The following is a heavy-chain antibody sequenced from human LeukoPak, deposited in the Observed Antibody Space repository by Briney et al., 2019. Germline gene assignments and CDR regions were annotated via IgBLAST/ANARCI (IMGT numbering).Heavy chain of an antibody. CDR3: ARDRSRGYSYGYCSDY. J-gene: IGHJ4*02. CDR2: IIPIFGTA. D-gene: IGHD5-18*01. Sequence: SVKVSCKASGGTFSSYAISWVRQAPGQGLEWMGRIIPIFGTANYAQKFQGRVTITTDESTSTAYMELSSLRSEDTAVYYCARDRSRGYSYGYCSDYWGQGTLVTVSS. CDR1: GGTFSSYA. V-gene: IGHV1-69*05.